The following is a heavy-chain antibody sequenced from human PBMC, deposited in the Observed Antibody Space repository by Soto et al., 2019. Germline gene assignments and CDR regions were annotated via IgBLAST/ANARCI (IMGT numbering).Heavy chain of an antibody. V-gene: IGHV3-23*01. CDR3: AKDLPGELLPPCFAP. D-gene: IGHD1-26*01. CDR2: IGGRGSST. Sequence: PGGSLRLSCAASGFTLSSYAMAWVRQAPGKGLEWVSVIGGRGSSTYYADSVKGRFTISRDNSKNMLYLQMNSLTAEDTAVYYWAKDLPGELLPPCFAPWGQGPLVTVSS. J-gene: IGHJ5*02. CDR1: GFTLSSYA.